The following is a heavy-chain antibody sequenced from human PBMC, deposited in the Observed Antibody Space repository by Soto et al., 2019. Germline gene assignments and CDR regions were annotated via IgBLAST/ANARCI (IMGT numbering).Heavy chain of an antibody. J-gene: IGHJ6*02. CDR3: AKGDYDFWSGYSGYYYGMDV. CDR2: IKQDGSEK. V-gene: IGHV3-7*03. D-gene: IGHD3-3*01. CDR1: GFTFSSYW. Sequence: GGSLRLSCAASGFTFSSYWMSWVRQAPGKGLEWVANIKQDGSEKYYVDSVKGRFTISRDNSKNTLYLQMNSLRAEDTAVYYCAKGDYDFWSGYSGYYYGMDVWGQGTTVTVSS.